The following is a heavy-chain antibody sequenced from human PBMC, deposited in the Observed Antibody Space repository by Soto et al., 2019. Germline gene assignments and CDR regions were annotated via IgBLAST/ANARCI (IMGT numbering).Heavy chain of an antibody. V-gene: IGHV3-48*04. CDR1: GFTFSNYN. J-gene: IGHJ6*02. CDR2: ISSSGSTI. Sequence: EVQLVESGGGLVQPGGSLRLSCAASGFTFSNYNMNWVRQAPGKGLEWVSSISSSGSTIYYADSVKGRFTISRDNAKNSLYLQMNSLRAEDTAVYYCASGSSGWYYYYYYGMDVWGQGTTVTVSS. D-gene: IGHD6-19*01. CDR3: ASGSSGWYYYYYYGMDV.